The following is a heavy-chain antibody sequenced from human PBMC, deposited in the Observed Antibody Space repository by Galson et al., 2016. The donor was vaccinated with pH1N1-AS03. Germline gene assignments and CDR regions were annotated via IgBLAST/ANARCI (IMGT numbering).Heavy chain of an antibody. Sequence: SLRLSCAASGSAFSDYTMHWVRQAPGKGLEWVAVTSYNGRNKYYTDSVQGRFSISRDNSKNTLHLQMNSLRDEDTAVYFCARSPSSAWHNFDYWGQGALVVVST. CDR1: GSAFSDYT. CDR2: TSYNGRNK. D-gene: IGHD6-25*01. J-gene: IGHJ4*02. V-gene: IGHV3-30-3*02. CDR3: ARSPSSAWHNFDY.